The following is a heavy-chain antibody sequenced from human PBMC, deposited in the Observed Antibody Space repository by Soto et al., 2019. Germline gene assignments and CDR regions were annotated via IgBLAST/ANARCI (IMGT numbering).Heavy chain of an antibody. Sequence: QVQLVQSGAEVKKPGASVKVSCKASGYTFTSYYMHWVRQAPGQGLEWMGIINPSGGSTSYAQKFQGRVTMTRDTSTSTVYMELSSLRSEDTAVYYCATPMVRGVIRDYWGQGTLVTVSS. CDR3: ATPMVRGVIRDY. V-gene: IGHV1-46*01. CDR1: GYTFTSYY. J-gene: IGHJ4*02. CDR2: INPSGGST. D-gene: IGHD3-10*01.